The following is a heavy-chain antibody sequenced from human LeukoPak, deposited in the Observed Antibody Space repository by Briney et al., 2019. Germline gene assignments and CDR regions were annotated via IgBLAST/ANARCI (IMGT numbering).Heavy chain of an antibody. D-gene: IGHD3-22*01. Sequence: ASVKVSCKASGYTFTSYGISWVRQAPGQGLEWMGWISAYNGNTNYAQKLQGRVTMTRNTSISTAYMELSSLRSEDTAVYYCARGPYYYDSSGYYNFDLWGQGTLVTVSS. V-gene: IGHV1-18*01. J-gene: IGHJ4*02. CDR1: GYTFTSYG. CDR2: ISAYNGNT. CDR3: ARGPYYYDSSGYYNFDL.